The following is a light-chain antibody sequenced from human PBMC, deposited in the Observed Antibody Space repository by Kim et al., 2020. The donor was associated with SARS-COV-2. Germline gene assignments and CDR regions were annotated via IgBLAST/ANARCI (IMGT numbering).Light chain of an antibody. CDR3: QQSTTLPLT. CDR2: HAS. V-gene: IGKV1-12*01. CDR1: QDISTL. J-gene: IGKJ4*01. Sequence: DIQMTQSPSSVSASVGDRVSITCRASQDISTLLAWYQQKPGKAPKLLIYHASTLERGVPLRFSGSGSGTEFTLSISSLQPEDIATYNCQQSTTLPLTFGGGTKVDIK.